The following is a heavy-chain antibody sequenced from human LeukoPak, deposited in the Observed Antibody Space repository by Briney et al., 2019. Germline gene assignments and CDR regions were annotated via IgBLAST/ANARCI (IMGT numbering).Heavy chain of an antibody. CDR2: ISSSGSTI. CDR1: GFTFSSYE. J-gene: IGHJ4*02. CDR3: AKLLNDYGDYYFDY. D-gene: IGHD4-17*01. V-gene: IGHV3-48*03. Sequence: QPGGSLRLSCAASGFTFSSYEMNWVRQAPGKGLEWVSYISSSGSTIYYADSVKGRFTISRDNAKNSLYLQMNSLRAEDTAVYYCAKLLNDYGDYYFDYWGQGTLVTVSS.